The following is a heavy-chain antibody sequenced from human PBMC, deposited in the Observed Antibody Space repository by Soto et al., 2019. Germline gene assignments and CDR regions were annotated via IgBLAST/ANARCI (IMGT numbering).Heavy chain of an antibody. Sequence: ASVKVSCKASGYTFTGYYMHWVRQAPGQGLGWMGWINPNSGGTNYAQKFQGRVTMTRDTSISPAYRELSRLRSDDTAVYYCAREPVGPSRAVLTAIHNWFDPWGQGTRGTVS. V-gene: IGHV1-2*02. CDR3: AREPVGPSRAVLTAIHNWFDP. D-gene: IGHD2-21*02. CDR1: GYTFTGYY. CDR2: INPNSGGT. J-gene: IGHJ5*02.